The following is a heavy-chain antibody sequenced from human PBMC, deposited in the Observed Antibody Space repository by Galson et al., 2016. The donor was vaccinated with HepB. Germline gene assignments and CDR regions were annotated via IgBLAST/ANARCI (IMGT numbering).Heavy chain of an antibody. D-gene: IGHD2-2*01. CDR1: GFTFSGHA. J-gene: IGHJ4*02. Sequence: SLRLSCAASGFTFSGHAMHWVRQAPGKGLEWVAIVSDDGTHTDYADSVTGRFTISRDNSKNTLHLQMNSLRAEDTSMYYCARSSSCSTINCFLPFDSWGLGTLVTVSS. CDR3: ARSSSCSTINCFLPFDS. V-gene: IGHV3-30-3*01. CDR2: VSDDGTHT.